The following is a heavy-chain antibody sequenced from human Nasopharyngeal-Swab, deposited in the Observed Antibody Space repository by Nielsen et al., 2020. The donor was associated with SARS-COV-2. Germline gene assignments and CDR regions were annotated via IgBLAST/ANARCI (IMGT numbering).Heavy chain of an antibody. CDR3: AKVRPIVTTPRNFDY. CDR2: ISGSAGAT. V-gene: IGHV3-23*01. Sequence: VRQAPGKGLEWVSAISGSAGATYYADSVKGRFTISRANSKNTVYLQMNSLRAEDAAVYYCAKVRPIVTTPRNFDYWGQGTLVTVSS. J-gene: IGHJ4*02. D-gene: IGHD5-12*01.